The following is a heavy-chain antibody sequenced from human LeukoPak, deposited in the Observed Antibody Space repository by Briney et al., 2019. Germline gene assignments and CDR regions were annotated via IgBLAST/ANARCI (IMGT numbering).Heavy chain of an antibody. Sequence: PGRSLRLSCAASGFTFSSYAMHWVRQAPGKGLEWVAVISYDGSNKYYADSVKGRSTISRDNSKNTLYLQMNSLRAEDTAVYYCARDQGDDAFDIWGQGTMVTVSS. CDR2: ISYDGSNK. V-gene: IGHV3-30-3*01. CDR3: ARDQGDDAFDI. CDR1: GFTFSSYA. J-gene: IGHJ3*02.